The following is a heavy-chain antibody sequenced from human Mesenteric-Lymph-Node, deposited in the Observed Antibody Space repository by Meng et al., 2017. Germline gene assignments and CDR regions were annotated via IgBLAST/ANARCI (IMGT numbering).Heavy chain of an antibody. Sequence: SVQVSCKASGGTFSSYTISWVRQAPGQGLEWMGRIIPILGIANYAQKFQGRVTITADKSTSSTYMELSSLRSEDTAVYYCAREGAPNALWFHRYAFDIWGQGTMVTVSS. CDR3: AREGAPNALWFHRYAFDI. CDR1: GGTFSSYT. CDR2: IIPILGIA. V-gene: IGHV1-69*04. D-gene: IGHD3-10*01. J-gene: IGHJ3*02.